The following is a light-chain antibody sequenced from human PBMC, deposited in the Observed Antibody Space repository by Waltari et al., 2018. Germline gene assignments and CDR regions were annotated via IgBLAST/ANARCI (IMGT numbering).Light chain of an antibody. J-gene: IGKJ1*01. Sequence: EIMLTQSPVSLSLSPGERATLSGRASQSISRYLAWYQQKPGQAPRLLIYGASNRATGIPPRFSGSGSGTDFSLTISGLEPEDSAVYYCQHHFRLPATFGQGTKVEIK. CDR3: QHHFRLPAT. V-gene: IGKV3-20*01. CDR1: QSISRY. CDR2: GAS.